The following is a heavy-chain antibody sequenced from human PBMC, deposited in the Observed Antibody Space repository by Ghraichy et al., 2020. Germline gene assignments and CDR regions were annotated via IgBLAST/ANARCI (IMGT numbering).Heavy chain of an antibody. D-gene: IGHD3-10*01. Sequence: GGSLRLSCAASGFTFSSYSMNWVRQAPGKGLEWVSSISSSSSYIYYADSVKGRFTISRDNAKNSLYLQMNSLRAEDTAVYYCARGRHYGSGSYYKWGQGTLVTVSS. CDR1: GFTFSSYS. CDR3: ARGRHYGSGSYYK. V-gene: IGHV3-21*01. J-gene: IGHJ4*02. CDR2: ISSSSSYI.